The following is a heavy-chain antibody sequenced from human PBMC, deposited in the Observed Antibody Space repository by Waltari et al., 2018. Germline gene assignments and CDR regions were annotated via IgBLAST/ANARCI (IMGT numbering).Heavy chain of an antibody. CDR2: ISPKLGRT. J-gene: IGHJ4*02. CDR1: GGTFSSYA. Sequence: QVQLVQSGAEVKKPGSSVKVSCKASGGTFSSYAISWVRQATGQGLEWMGKISPKLGRTNYVQKFQGRVTITADKSTSTAYMELSSLKSEDTAVYYCARAFSLGGNSEMYLDYWGQGTLVTVSS. D-gene: IGHD2-21*02. V-gene: IGHV1-69*09. CDR3: ARAFSLGGNSEMYLDY.